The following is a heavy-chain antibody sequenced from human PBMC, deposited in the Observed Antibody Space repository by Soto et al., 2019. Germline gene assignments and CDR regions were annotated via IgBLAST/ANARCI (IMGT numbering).Heavy chain of an antibody. Sequence: PSETLSLTCTVSGGSISSSSYYWGWIRQPPGKGLEWIGSIYYSGYTYYNQSLKSRVTISVDTSKNQFSLKLNSVTAADTAVYYCARHNGPLYVGYYYDMDVWGQGTTVT. CDR1: GGSISSSSYY. V-gene: IGHV4-39*01. CDR3: ARHNGPLYVGYYYDMDV. D-gene: IGHD3-16*01. J-gene: IGHJ6*02. CDR2: IYYSGYT.